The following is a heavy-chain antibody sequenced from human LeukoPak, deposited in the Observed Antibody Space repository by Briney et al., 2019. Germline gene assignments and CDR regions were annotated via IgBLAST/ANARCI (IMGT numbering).Heavy chain of an antibody. J-gene: IGHJ4*02. D-gene: IGHD5-24*01. CDR3: ARDTPRRGETRDGYR. Sequence: RESLRLSWAASGFTFKKYWMSWVRHVPGKGMECLANIMEDGSETYYADSVKGRFTTSRDNPKNLLFLQINSLRVEDTAVYYCARDTPRRGETRDGYRWGQGTLVTVSS. CDR1: GFTFKKYW. CDR2: IMEDGSET. V-gene: IGHV3-7*03.